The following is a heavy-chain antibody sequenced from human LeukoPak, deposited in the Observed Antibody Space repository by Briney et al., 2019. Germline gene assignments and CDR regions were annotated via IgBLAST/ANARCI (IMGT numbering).Heavy chain of an antibody. CDR3: ARQLGYCSDGTCYFDY. J-gene: IGHJ4*02. V-gene: IGHV3-23*01. Sequence: SGGSLRLSCAVSGFTFSSYAMSWVRQAPGKGPEWVSAISNSGGSTYYADSVKGRFTISRDNSKNTLYLQMSSLRAEDTAVYYCARQLGYCSDGTCYFDYWGQGTLVTVSS. D-gene: IGHD2-15*01. CDR1: GFTFSSYA. CDR2: ISNSGGST.